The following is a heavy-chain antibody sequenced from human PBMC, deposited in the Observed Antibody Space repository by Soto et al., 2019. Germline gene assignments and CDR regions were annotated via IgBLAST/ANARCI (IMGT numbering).Heavy chain of an antibody. V-gene: IGHV1-18*01. D-gene: IGHD6-13*01. J-gene: IGHJ5*02. CDR2: ISAYNGNT. Sequence: GASVKVSCKASGYTFTSYGISWVRQAPGQGLEWMGWISAYNGNTNYAQKLQGRVTMTTDTSTSTAYMELRSLRSDDTAVYYCAREGSNVAAAGSRGDWFDPWGQGTLVTVSS. CDR1: GYTFTSYG. CDR3: AREGSNVAAAGSRGDWFDP.